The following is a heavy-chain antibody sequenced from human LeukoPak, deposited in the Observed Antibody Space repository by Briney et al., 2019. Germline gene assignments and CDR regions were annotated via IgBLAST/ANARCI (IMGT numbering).Heavy chain of an antibody. Sequence: GGSLRLSCAASGFTFSSYGMSWVRQAPGKGLEWVSAIGGRDGSTYYADSVKGRFTISRDNSKNTLYLQMNSLRADDTAVYYCARLSLLDGSRDYWGQGTLVTVSS. D-gene: IGHD3-10*01. CDR1: GFTFSSYG. CDR2: IGGRDGST. J-gene: IGHJ4*02. V-gene: IGHV3-23*01. CDR3: ARLSLLDGSRDY.